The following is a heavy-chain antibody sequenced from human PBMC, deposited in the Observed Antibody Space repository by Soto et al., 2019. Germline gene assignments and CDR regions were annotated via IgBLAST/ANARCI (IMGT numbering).Heavy chain of an antibody. CDR3: VRGGLQRRGLDAFDI. Sequence: EVQLVESGGGLVQPGGSLRLSCAASGFTFSSYDMYWVRQGTGKGLEWVSGIGTGGDTHYSDSVKGRFTISRENAKNSLYLQMNTLRAGDTSVYYCVRGGLQRRGLDAFDIWGQGTMVTVSS. J-gene: IGHJ3*02. V-gene: IGHV3-13*01. D-gene: IGHD1-1*01. CDR2: IGTGGDT. CDR1: GFTFSSYD.